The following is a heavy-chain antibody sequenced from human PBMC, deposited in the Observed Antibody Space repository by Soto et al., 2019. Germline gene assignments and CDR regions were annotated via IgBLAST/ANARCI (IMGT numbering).Heavy chain of an antibody. CDR2: ISGSGFKK. CDR3: AKNQGVELVPLATVDWFDP. V-gene: IGHV3-23*01. D-gene: IGHD1-26*01. CDR1: GFIFENFG. J-gene: IGHJ5*02. Sequence: GGSLRLSCAASGFIFENFGMSWVRQAPGKGLEWISSISGSGFKKYYADSVKGRFTISRDNSKSTVYLELNNLSAEDTAVYHCAKNQGVELVPLATVDWFDPWGQGSVVTVTS.